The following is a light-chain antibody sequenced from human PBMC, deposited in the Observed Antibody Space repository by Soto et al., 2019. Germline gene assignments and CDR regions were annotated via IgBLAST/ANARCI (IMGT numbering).Light chain of an antibody. V-gene: IGLV2-11*01. CDR2: DVS. Sequence: QSVLTQPRSVSGSPGQSVTISCTGTSSDIGGYNYVSWYQQHPGKAPKLMIYDVSKGPSGVPDRFSGSKSGNTASLTISGLQAEDEADYYCCSYAGSYTYVFGTGTQLTVL. CDR3: CSYAGSYTYV. CDR1: SSDIGGYNY. J-gene: IGLJ1*01.